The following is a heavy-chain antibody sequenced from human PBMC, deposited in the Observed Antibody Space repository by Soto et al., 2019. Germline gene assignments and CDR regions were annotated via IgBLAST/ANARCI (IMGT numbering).Heavy chain of an antibody. Sequence: QVQLVESGGGVVQPGRSLRLSCAASGFTFSSYGMHWVRQAPGKGLEWVAVIWYDGSNKYYADSVKGRFTISRDNSKNTLYLQMNSLRAEDTAVYYCARGAYSSGWPPYYYYGMDVWGQGTTVTVSS. CDR2: IWYDGSNK. CDR1: GFTFSSYG. CDR3: ARGAYSSGWPPYYYYGMDV. J-gene: IGHJ6*02. V-gene: IGHV3-33*01. D-gene: IGHD6-19*01.